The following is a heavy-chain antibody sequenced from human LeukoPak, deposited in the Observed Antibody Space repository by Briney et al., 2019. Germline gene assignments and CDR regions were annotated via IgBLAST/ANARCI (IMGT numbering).Heavy chain of an antibody. J-gene: IGHJ4*02. CDR3: AGTGYSSGWLRKYDY. CDR1: GGSISSYY. CDR2: IYYSGST. V-gene: IGHV4-59*08. D-gene: IGHD6-19*01. Sequence: PSETLSLTCTVSGGSISSYYWSWMRQPPGKGREGVGDIYYSGSTNYNPSLTGRVTISVDTSKTQYSLKLSSVTAADTAVYYCAGTGYSSGWLRKYDYWGQGTLVTVSS.